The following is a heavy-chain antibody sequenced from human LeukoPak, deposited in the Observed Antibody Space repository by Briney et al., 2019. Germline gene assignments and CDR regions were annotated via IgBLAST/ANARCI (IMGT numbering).Heavy chain of an antibody. J-gene: IGHJ6*03. Sequence: GGSLRLSCAASGFTFSDYWMTWVRQAPGKGLEWVANIKQGGSEKYYVDSVKGRFTISRDNAKNSLYLQMNSLRAEDTAVYYCARDRTQNYYYYMDVWGKGTTVTVSS. CDR1: GFTFSDYW. V-gene: IGHV3-7*01. CDR2: IKQGGSEK. D-gene: IGHD2-2*01. CDR3: ARDRTQNYYYYMDV.